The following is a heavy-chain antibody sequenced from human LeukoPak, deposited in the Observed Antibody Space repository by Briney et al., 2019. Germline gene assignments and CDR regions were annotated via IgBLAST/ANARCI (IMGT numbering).Heavy chain of an antibody. CDR1: GGSIGSYY. D-gene: IGHD3-3*01. Sequence: SETLSLTCTVSGGSIGSYYWSWIRQPPGKGLEWIGYIYYSGSTNYNPSLKSRVTISVDTSKNQFSLKLSSVTAADTAVYYCARSDFWSGYFLDYWGQGTLVTVSS. CDR3: ARSDFWSGYFLDY. J-gene: IGHJ4*02. V-gene: IGHV4-59*01. CDR2: IYYSGST.